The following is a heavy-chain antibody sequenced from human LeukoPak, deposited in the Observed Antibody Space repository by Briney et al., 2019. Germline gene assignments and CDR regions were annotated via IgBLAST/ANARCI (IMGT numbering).Heavy chain of an antibody. CDR3: AREGYCSSTSCYSAARGVPDY. D-gene: IGHD2-2*01. V-gene: IGHV3-21*01. J-gene: IGHJ4*02. CDR1: GFTFSSYS. CDR2: ISSSSSYI. Sequence: GGSLRLSCAASGFTFSSYSMSWVRQAPGKGLEWVSSISSSSSYIYYADSVKGRFTISRDNAKNSLYLQMNSLRAEDTAVYYCAREGYCSSTSCYSAARGVPDYWGQGTLVTVSS.